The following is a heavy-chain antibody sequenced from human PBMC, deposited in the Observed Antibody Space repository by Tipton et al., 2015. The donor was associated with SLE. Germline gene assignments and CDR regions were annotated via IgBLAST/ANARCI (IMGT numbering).Heavy chain of an antibody. CDR3: ARDPILIAPAGWGAFDI. D-gene: IGHD6-13*01. CDR2: ISSSSSII. Sequence: SLRLSCAASGFTFSSYSMNWVRQAPGKGLEWVSYISSSSSIIYYADSVKGRFTISRDNAKNSLYLQMNSLRAEDTALYYCARDPILIAPAGWGAFDIWGQGTTVTVST. V-gene: IGHV3-48*01. J-gene: IGHJ3*02. CDR1: GFTFSSYS.